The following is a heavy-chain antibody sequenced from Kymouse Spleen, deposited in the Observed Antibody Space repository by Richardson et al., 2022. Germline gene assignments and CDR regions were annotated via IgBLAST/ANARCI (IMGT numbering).Heavy chain of an antibody. CDR1: GFTFSSYG. D-gene: IGHD4-17*01. CDR2: ISYDGSNK. Sequence: QVQLVESGGGVVQPGRSLRLSCAASGFTFSSYGMHWVRQAPGKGLEWVAVISYDGSNKYYADSVKGRFTISRDNSKNTLYLQMNSLRAEDTAVYYCAKEDYGDYNDAFDIWGQGTMVTVSS. CDR3: AKEDYGDYNDAFDI. J-gene: IGHJ3*02. V-gene: IGHV3-30*18.